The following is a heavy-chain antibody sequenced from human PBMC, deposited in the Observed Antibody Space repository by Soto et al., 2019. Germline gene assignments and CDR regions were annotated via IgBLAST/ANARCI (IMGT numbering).Heavy chain of an antibody. V-gene: IGHV3-23*01. CDR2: ISGSGGST. D-gene: IGHD3-16*02. J-gene: IGHJ4*02. CDR3: AKDLAAFGGVIAIFDY. CDR1: GFTCSSYA. Sequence: GGSXRLSCAASGFTCSSYAMSWVRKAPGKGLEWVSAISGSGGSTYYADSVKGRFTISRDNSKNTLYLQMNSLRAEDTAVYYCAKDLAAFGGVIAIFDYWGQGTLVTVS.